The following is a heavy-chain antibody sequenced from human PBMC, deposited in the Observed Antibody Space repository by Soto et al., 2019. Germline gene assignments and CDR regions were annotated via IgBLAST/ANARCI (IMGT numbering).Heavy chain of an antibody. J-gene: IGHJ4*02. D-gene: IGHD2-2*01. CDR2: ISYDGSNK. V-gene: IGHV3-30*18. CDR1: GFTFSSYG. Sequence: GGSLRLSCAASGFTFSSYGMHWVRQAPGKGLEWVAVISYDGSNKYYADSVKGRFTISRDNSKNTLYLQMNSLRAEDTAVYYCAKEVVPAALDYWGQGTLVTVSS. CDR3: AKEVVPAALDY.